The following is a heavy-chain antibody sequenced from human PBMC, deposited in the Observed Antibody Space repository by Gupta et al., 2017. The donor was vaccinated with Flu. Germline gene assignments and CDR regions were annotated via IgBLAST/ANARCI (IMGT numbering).Heavy chain of an antibody. CDR1: GGSISSGSYY. CDR2: IYTSGST. CDR3: ARYVPPPGGIGTFDY. Sequence: QVQLQESGPGLVKPSQTLSLTCPVSGGSISSGSYYWSWIRQPAGKGLEWIGRIYTSGSTNYNPSLKSRVTISVDTSKNQFSLKLSSVTAADTAVYYCARYVPPPGGIGTFDYWGQGTLVTVSS. V-gene: IGHV4-61*02. J-gene: IGHJ4*02. D-gene: IGHD1-1*01.